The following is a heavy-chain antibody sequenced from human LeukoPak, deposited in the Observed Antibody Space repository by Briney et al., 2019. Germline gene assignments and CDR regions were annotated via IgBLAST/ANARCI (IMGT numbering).Heavy chain of an antibody. CDR2: ISYDGSNK. J-gene: IGHJ4*02. CDR3: AREVHYYDSSGRYNWLDY. CDR1: GFTFSSYG. Sequence: PGGSLRLSCAASGFTFSSYGMHWVRQAPGKGLEWVAVISYDGSNKYYADSVKGRFTISRDNSKNTLYLQMNSLRAEDTAVYYCAREVHYYDSSGRYNWLDYWGQGTLVTVSS. D-gene: IGHD3-22*01. V-gene: IGHV3-30*03.